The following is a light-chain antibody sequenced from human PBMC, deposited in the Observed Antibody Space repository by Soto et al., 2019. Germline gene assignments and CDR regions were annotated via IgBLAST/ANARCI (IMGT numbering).Light chain of an antibody. CDR2: YDD. CDR3: AAWDDSLNDYA. CDR1: NSNIGNNG. J-gene: IGLJ1*01. Sequence: QSVLTQPPSVSEAPRQRVTISCSGSNSNIGNNGVNWYQQLPGKAPKLLIYYDDLLPSGVSDRFSGSKSGTSASLAIRGLKPEDEADYYCAAWDDSLNDYAFGTGTKLTVL. V-gene: IGLV1-36*01.